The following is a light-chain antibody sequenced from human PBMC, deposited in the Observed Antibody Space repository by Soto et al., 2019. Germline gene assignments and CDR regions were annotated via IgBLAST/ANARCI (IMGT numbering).Light chain of an antibody. Sequence: EIVLTQSPAALSLSPGDRATLSCTANQSARSFLAWYQQKPGQAPRLLIYDGFNRATGIPARFSASGSGTDFTPTISSLEPEDFAVYYCQQRNSWPLTFGGGTKLEMK. CDR1: QSARSF. J-gene: IGKJ4*01. CDR2: DGF. V-gene: IGKV3-11*01. CDR3: QQRNSWPLT.